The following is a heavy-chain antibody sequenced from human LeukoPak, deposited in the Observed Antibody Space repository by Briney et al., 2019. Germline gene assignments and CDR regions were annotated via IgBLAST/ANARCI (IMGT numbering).Heavy chain of an antibody. CDR3: ARDVYDFWSGYPKFDP. V-gene: IGHV1-18*01. D-gene: IGHD3-3*01. J-gene: IGHJ5*02. CDR2: ISGYNDNT. Sequence: ATVKVSCKASGYTFTSYGISWVRQAPGQGLEWMGWISGYNDNTNYAQKLQGRVTVTTDTSTSTAHMELRSLRSDDTAVYYCARDVYDFWSGYPKFDPWGQGTVVTVSS. CDR1: GYTFTSYG.